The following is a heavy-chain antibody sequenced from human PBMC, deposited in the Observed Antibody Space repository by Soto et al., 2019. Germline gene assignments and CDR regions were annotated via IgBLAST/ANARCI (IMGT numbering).Heavy chain of an antibody. CDR1: GFTFTSYG. V-gene: IGHV3-33*01. D-gene: IGHD3-3*01. J-gene: IGHJ4*02. CDR2: IWYDGSNK. Sequence: QMHLVESGGGVVQPGRSLTLSCVASGFTFTSYGIHWVRQAPGKGLEWVAVIWYDGSNKYYGDSVKGRFSISRDNSKNTVYLQMNSLSAEDTAVYDCARDRRFLEWLDYWGQGTLVSVSS. CDR3: ARDRRFLEWLDY.